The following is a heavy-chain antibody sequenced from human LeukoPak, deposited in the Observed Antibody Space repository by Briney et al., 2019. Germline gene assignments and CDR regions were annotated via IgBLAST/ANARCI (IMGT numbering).Heavy chain of an antibody. V-gene: IGHV5-51*01. CDR2: IHPDDSDT. J-gene: IGHJ4*02. CDR3: ARPVEMATSPFDY. CDR1: GYRFADYW. D-gene: IGHD5-24*01. Sequence: GESLMISCKASGYRFADYWIAWVRQVPGQGLEWMGIIHPDDSDTRYSPSFLGQVTISADKSISTAYLQWSSLKASDTAMYYCARPVEMATSPFDYWGQGTLVTVSS.